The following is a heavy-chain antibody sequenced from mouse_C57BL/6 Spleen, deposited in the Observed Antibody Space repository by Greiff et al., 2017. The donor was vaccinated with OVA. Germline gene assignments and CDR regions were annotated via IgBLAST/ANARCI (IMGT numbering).Heavy chain of an antibody. CDR2: INPSTGGT. Sequence: VQLKQSGPELVKPGASVKISCKASGYSFTGYYMNWVKQSPEKSLEWIGEINPSTGGTTYNQKFKAKATLTVDKSSSTAYMQLKSLTSEDSAVYYCARGELGLLYFDYWGQGTTLTVSS. V-gene: IGHV1-42*01. CDR3: ARGELGLLYFDY. CDR1: GYSFTGYY. D-gene: IGHD1-1*01. J-gene: IGHJ2*01.